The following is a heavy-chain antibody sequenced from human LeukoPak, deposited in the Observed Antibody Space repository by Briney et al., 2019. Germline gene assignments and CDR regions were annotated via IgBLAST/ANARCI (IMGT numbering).Heavy chain of an antibody. CDR3: ATGYDILTGSQAFDI. V-gene: IGHV1-24*01. CDR2: FDPEDGET. D-gene: IGHD3-9*01. J-gene: IGHJ3*02. Sequence: ASVKVSCKVSGYTLTELSMHWVRQAPGKGLEWMGGFDPEDGETIYAQKFQGRVTMTEDTSTDTAYMELSSLRSEDTAVYYCATGYDILTGSQAFDIWGQGTMVTVSS. CDR1: GYTLTELS.